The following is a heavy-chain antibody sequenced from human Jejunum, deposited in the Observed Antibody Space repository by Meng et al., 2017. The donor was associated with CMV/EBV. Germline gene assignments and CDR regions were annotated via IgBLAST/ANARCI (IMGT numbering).Heavy chain of an antibody. Sequence: VQLQQWGAGLLNSSETWSLPCAVYGGSLSPYYWTWIRQIPGKGLEWIGEISHGGITNYNPSLKSRVTLLIDTSKNQFSLKLSSVTAADTAVYYCGMERVNWGQGILVTVSS. V-gene: IGHV4-34*01. J-gene: IGHJ4*02. CDR1: GGSLSPYY. CDR2: ISHGGIT. D-gene: IGHD1-1*01. CDR3: GMERVN.